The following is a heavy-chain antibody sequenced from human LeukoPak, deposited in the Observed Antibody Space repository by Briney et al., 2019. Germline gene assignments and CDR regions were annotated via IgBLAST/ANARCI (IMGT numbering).Heavy chain of an antibody. CDR2: IYHSGST. V-gene: IGHV4-30-4*08. Sequence: PSETLSLTCTVSGGSISSGDYYWSWIRQPPGKGLEWIGYIYHSGSTYYNPSLKSRVTISVDRSKNQFSLKLSSVTAADTAVYYCARMTTVTSPSHWGQGTLVTVSS. CDR3: ARMTTVTSPSH. CDR1: GGSISSGDYY. D-gene: IGHD4-17*01. J-gene: IGHJ4*02.